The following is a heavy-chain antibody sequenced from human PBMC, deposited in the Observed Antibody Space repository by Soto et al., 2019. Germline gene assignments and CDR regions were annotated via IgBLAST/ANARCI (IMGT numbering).Heavy chain of an antibody. V-gene: IGHV4-59*01. J-gene: IGHJ6*02. CDR1: GCSISSYY. CDR3: ARDLWGYCGADCYPLDV. Sequence: SDTLSLTCTVSGCSISSYYWSWIRQPPGKGLEWIGYMYNTGSTIYNPSLKSRVTISVDTSKNQFSLKLNSVTAADTAVYYCARDLWGYCGADCYPLDVWGQGTTVTVS. CDR2: MYNTGST. D-gene: IGHD2-21*02.